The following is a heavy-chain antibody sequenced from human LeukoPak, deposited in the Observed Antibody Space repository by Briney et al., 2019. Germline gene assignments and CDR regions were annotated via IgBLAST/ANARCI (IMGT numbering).Heavy chain of an antibody. V-gene: IGHV4-39*07. CDR3: ARIDYGDYVGPGGYWYFDL. J-gene: IGHJ2*01. Sequence: PSETLSLTCTVSGGSISSSSYYWGWIRQPPGKGLEWIGSIYYSGSTYYNPSLKSRVTISVDTSKNQFSLKLSSVTAADTAVYYCARIDYGDYVGPGGYWYFDLWGRGTLVTVSS. CDR2: IYYSGST. CDR1: GGSISSSSYY. D-gene: IGHD4-17*01.